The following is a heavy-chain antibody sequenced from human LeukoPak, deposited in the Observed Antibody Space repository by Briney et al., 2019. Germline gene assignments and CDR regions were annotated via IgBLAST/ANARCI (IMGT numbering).Heavy chain of an antibody. Sequence: PGGSLRLSCAACGFTFSSYDMHWVRQPTGKGLEWVSGIGIAGDTYYPGSVKGRFTISRENAKNSLYLQMNSLRAGDAAVSYCTRVRGPLTAAGNRNIDFWGQGTLVTVSS. CDR1: GFTFSSYD. CDR3: TRVRGPLTAAGNRNIDF. V-gene: IGHV3-13*04. D-gene: IGHD1/OR15-1a*01. J-gene: IGHJ4*02. CDR2: IGIAGDT.